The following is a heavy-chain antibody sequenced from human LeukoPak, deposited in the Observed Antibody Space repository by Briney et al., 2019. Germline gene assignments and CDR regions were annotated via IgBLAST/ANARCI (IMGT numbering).Heavy chain of an antibody. CDR2: ISGSGGYI. J-gene: IGHJ4*02. CDR3: AREIVTSTSFDS. CDR1: GFTFSSYS. V-gene: IGHV3-21*01. D-gene: IGHD5-12*01. Sequence: GGSLRLSCAASGFTFSSYSMNWVRQAPGKGLEWVSSISGSGGYIYYADSVKGRFTISRDKAKKSLYLQMNSLRAEDTAVYYCAREIVTSTSFDSWGQGTLDTVSS.